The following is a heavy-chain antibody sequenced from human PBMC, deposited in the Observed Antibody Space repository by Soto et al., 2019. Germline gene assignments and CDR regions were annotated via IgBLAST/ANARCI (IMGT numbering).Heavy chain of an antibody. D-gene: IGHD3-3*01. V-gene: IGHV3-11*01. CDR3: ARGYYDFWSGYYISPYGMDV. J-gene: IGHJ6*02. Sequence: AGGSLRLSCAVSGFTFSDYYMSWIRQAPGKGLEWVSYISSRGSSIYYADSVKGRFTISRDNAKNSLYLQMNGLRAEDTAVYYCARGYYDFWSGYYISPYGMDVWGQGTTVTV. CDR1: GFTFSDYY. CDR2: ISSRGSSI.